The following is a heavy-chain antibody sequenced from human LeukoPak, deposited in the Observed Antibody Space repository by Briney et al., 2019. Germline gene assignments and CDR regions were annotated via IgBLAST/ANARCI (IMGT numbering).Heavy chain of an antibody. CDR1: GFTFSSYW. CDR2: IKQDGSEK. Sequence: TGGSLRLSCAASGFTFSSYWMSWVRQAPGKGLEWVANIKQDGSEKYYVDSVKGRFTISRDNARNSLYLQMNSLRAEDTAVYYCARGDDIVVVPAAIKDWGQGTLVTVSS. CDR3: ARGDDIVVVPAAIKD. V-gene: IGHV3-7*01. D-gene: IGHD2-2*02. J-gene: IGHJ4*02.